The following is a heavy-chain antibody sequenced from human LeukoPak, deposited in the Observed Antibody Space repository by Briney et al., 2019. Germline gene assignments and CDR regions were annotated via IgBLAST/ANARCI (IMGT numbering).Heavy chain of an antibody. J-gene: IGHJ4*02. CDR2: IKQDGTEK. Sequence: GESLRLSCAASGFTFTTYWMSWVRQAPGKGLEWVANIKQDGTEKYYVDSVKGRFTISRDNAKNSLYLQMNSLRAEDMALYYCAKENSGSYLFDYWGQGTLVTVSS. CDR3: AKENSGSYLFDY. CDR1: GFTFTTYW. D-gene: IGHD1-26*01. V-gene: IGHV3-7*03.